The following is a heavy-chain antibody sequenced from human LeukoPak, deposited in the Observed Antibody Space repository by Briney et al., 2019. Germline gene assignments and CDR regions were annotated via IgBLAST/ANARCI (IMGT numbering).Heavy chain of an antibody. Sequence: GGSLRLSCAASGFTFSSYAMSWVRQAPGKGLEWVAFIRYDGSNKYYADSVKGRFTISRDNSKNTLYLQMNSLRAEDTAVYYCARDRVPMVRGYGAFDIWGQGTMVTVSS. CDR2: IRYDGSNK. CDR1: GFTFSSYA. CDR3: ARDRVPMVRGYGAFDI. V-gene: IGHV3-30*02. J-gene: IGHJ3*02. D-gene: IGHD3-10*01.